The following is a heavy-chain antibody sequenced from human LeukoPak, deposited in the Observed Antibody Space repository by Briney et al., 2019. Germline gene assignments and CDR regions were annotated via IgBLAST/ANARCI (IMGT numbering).Heavy chain of an antibody. Sequence: ASVKVSCKASGYAFTSYGISWVRQAPGQGLEWMGWISAYNGNTNYAQKLQGRVTMTTDTSTSTAYMELRSLRSDDTAVYYCARDRNTMVRGVRYNWFDPWGQGTLVTVSS. CDR2: ISAYNGNT. CDR1: GYAFTSYG. D-gene: IGHD3-10*01. V-gene: IGHV1-18*01. CDR3: ARDRNTMVRGVRYNWFDP. J-gene: IGHJ5*02.